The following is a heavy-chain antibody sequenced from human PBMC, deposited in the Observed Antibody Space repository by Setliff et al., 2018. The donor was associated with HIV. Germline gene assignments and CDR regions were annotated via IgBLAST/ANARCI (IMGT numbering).Heavy chain of an antibody. V-gene: IGHV3-21*01. CDR2: ISSGSTYI. CDR1: GFTFSTYN. J-gene: IGHJ5*02. CDR3: ATFRGITTPNWFDP. Sequence: GSLRLSCAASGFTFSTYNMNWVRQAPGKGLEWVSSISSGSTYIYYAGSVKGRFSIYRDNAKNSRYLQMTSLRAEDTAIYYCATFRGITTPNWFDPWGQGTLVTVSS. D-gene: IGHD3-10*01.